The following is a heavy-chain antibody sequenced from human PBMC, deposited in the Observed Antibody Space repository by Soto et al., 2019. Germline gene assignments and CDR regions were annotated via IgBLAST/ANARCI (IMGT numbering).Heavy chain of an antibody. J-gene: IGHJ4*02. Sequence: QVQLQQWGAGLLKPSETLSLTCAVYGGSFSGYYWSWIRQPPGKGLEWIGEINQSGSTNYNPSLKSRVTISVDTSKNQVSLKLSSVTAADTAVHYCARTYSSSWSPFEYWGQGTLVTVSS. V-gene: IGHV4-34*01. CDR1: GGSFSGYY. CDR2: INQSGST. D-gene: IGHD6-13*01. CDR3: ARTYSSSWSPFEY.